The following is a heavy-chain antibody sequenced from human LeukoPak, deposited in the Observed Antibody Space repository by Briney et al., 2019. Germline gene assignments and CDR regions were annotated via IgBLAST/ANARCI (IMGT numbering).Heavy chain of an antibody. CDR2: INGYNGNT. CDR1: GYTFTSYG. D-gene: IGHD3-22*01. J-gene: IGHJ4*02. Sequence: GASVKVSCKASGYTFTSYGISWVRRAPGQGLEWMGRINGYNGNTNYAQKVQGRVTMTTDTSTSTAYMELRSLRSDDTAVYYCARMDNSDYYYEVDYWGQGTLVTVSS. V-gene: IGHV1-18*01. CDR3: ARMDNSDYYYEVDY.